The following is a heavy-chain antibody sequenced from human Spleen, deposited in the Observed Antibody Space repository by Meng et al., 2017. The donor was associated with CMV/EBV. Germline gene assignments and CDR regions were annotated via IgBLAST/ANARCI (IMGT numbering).Heavy chain of an antibody. CDR2: IVVGSGNT. V-gene: IGHV1-58*02. D-gene: IGHD1-26*01. CDR3: ARVSGSYSTFDY. Sequence: SVKVSCKASGYTFTGYYMHWVRQAPGQGLEWIGWIVVGSGNTNYAQKFQERVTITRDMSTSTAYMELSSLRSEDTAVYYCARVSGSYSTFDYWGQGTLVTVSS. J-gene: IGHJ4*02. CDR1: GYTFTGYY.